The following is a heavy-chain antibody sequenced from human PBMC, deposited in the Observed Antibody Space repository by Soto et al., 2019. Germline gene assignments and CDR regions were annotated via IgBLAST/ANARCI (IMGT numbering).Heavy chain of an antibody. CDR2: IYYSGST. Sequence: PSETLSLTCTVSGGSISSYYWSWIRQPPGKGLEWIGYIYYSGSTNYNPSLKSRVTISVDTSKNQFSLKLSSVTAADTAVYYCASHSYAAGGLLGVWGKGTTVTVSS. J-gene: IGHJ6*04. CDR3: ASHSYAAGGLLGV. V-gene: IGHV4-59*08. D-gene: IGHD3-10*01. CDR1: GGSISSYY.